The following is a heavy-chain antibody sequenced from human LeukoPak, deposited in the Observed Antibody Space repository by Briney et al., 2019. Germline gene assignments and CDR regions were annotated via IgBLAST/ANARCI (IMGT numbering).Heavy chain of an antibody. Sequence: SETLSLTCAVYGGSLSGYYWSWIRQPPGKGLEWIGEINHWGTTKYSPFLMSRVAISLDTSNNQFSLRMNSVAAADTAVYYCARLSVSMFGAVRNWFDPWGQGTLVTVSS. CDR2: INHWGTT. D-gene: IGHD3-3*01. V-gene: IGHV4-34*01. CDR3: ARLSVSMFGAVRNWFDP. CDR1: GGSLSGYY. J-gene: IGHJ5*02.